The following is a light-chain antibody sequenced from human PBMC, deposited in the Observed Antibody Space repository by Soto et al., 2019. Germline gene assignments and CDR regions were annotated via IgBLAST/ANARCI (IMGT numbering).Light chain of an antibody. J-gene: IGKJ3*01. CDR1: QSISSD. CDR2: GAS. Sequence: EIVMTQSPATLSVSPGQRATLSCRASQSISSDLAWYQQKRGQAPRLLISGASTRATGIPARFSGSGSGTEFTLTISSLQSEDFAVYYCQQYNNWPITFGPGTRVDIK. V-gene: IGKV3-15*01. CDR3: QQYNNWPIT.